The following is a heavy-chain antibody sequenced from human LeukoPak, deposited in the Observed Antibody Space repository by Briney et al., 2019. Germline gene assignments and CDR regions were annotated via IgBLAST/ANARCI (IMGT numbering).Heavy chain of an antibody. V-gene: IGHV3-74*01. CDR2: INSDGGAT. Sequence: GGSLRLSCAASGFTFSSYGMHWVRQAPGKGLVWVSRINSDGGATNYADSVKGRFTISRDDAKNTLSLQMNSLRAEDKAVYDCTRDVTYGMDVWGQGTTVTVSS. CDR1: GFTFSSYG. CDR3: TRDVTYGMDV. D-gene: IGHD5-18*01. J-gene: IGHJ6*02.